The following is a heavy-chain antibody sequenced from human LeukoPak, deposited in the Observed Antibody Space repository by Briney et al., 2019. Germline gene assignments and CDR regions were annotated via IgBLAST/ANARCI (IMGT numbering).Heavy chain of an antibody. CDR2: INSDGSST. CDR1: GFTFSSYW. CDR3: ARATQPGFDP. D-gene: IGHD2-15*01. V-gene: IGHV3-74*01. J-gene: IGHJ5*02. Sequence: PGGSLRLSCGASGFTFSSYWMHWVRQAPGKGLVWVSLINSDGSSTRYADSVKGRFTISRDNAKNTLYLQMNSLRAEDTAAYYCARATQPGFDPWGQGTLVTVSS.